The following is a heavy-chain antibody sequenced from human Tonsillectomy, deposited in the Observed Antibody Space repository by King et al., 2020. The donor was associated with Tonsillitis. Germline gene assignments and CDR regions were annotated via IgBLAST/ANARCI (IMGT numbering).Heavy chain of an antibody. D-gene: IGHD4-23*01. CDR3: AKDPDTVITKFDF. CDR2: IRYDGSNK. Sequence: QLVQSGGGVVQPGGSLRLSCAASGFKFNIFGMHWVRQAPGKGLEWVSFIRYDGSNKFYADSVKGRFTISRDNSKNTLYLQMNSLRAEDTAVYYCAKDPDTVITKFDFWGQGTLVTVSS. J-gene: IGHJ4*02. V-gene: IGHV3-30*02. CDR1: GFKFNIFG.